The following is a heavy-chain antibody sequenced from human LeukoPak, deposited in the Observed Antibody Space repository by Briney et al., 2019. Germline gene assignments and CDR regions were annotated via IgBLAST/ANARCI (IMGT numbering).Heavy chain of an antibody. CDR2: VSWNSGSV. V-gene: IGHV3-9*01. D-gene: IGHD1-1*01. CDR1: GFAFDDYA. J-gene: IGHJ4*02. Sequence: PGGSLRLSCAASGFAFDDYAMHWVRQAPGEGLEWVSGVSWNSGSVGYADSVKGRFTISRDNAKNSLYLQMNSLRAEDTALYHCAKDVGRLERNPDYWGQGTLVTVSS. CDR3: AKDVGRLERNPDY.